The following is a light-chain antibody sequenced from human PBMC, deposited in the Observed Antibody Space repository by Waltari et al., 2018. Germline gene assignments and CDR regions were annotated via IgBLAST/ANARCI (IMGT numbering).Light chain of an antibody. CDR3: SSYTTGSTRYV. CDR1: SSDIGAYNF. Sequence: QSALTQPASVSGSPGQSITISCTGTSSDIGAYNFVSWYKKPSGKAPKVMIYDVNNRPSGVSSLFSGSESCNTASLTISGLQAEAEADYYCSSYTTGSTRYVFGSGTKVTVL. CDR2: DVN. J-gene: IGLJ1*01. V-gene: IGLV2-14*03.